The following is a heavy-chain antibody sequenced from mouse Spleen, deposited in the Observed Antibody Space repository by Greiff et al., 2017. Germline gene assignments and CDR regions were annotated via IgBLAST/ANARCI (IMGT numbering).Heavy chain of an antibody. J-gene: IGHJ2*01. V-gene: IGHV14-4*01. D-gene: IGHD2-4*01. Sequence: VQLQQSGAELVRPGASVKLSCTASGFNIKDDYMHWVKQRPEQGLEWIGWIDPENGDTEYASKFQGKATITADTSSNTAYLQLSSLTSEDTAVYYCTFYDYSYYFDYWGQGTTLTVTS. CDR1: GFNIKDDY. CDR3: TFYDYSYYFDY. CDR2: IDPENGDT.